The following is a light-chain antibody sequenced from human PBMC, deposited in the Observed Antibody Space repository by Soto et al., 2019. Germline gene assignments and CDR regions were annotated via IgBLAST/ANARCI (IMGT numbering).Light chain of an antibody. CDR3: QSYDSSLSGPVV. Sequence: QSVLTQPPSVSGAPGQRVTISCTGSSSNIGAGYDVHWYQQLPGTAPKLLIFANNNRPSGVPDRFSGSKSGTSASLAITGLQTDDEADYYCQSYDSSLSGPVVFGGGTKLTVL. V-gene: IGLV1-40*01. CDR2: ANN. J-gene: IGLJ2*01. CDR1: SSNIGAGYD.